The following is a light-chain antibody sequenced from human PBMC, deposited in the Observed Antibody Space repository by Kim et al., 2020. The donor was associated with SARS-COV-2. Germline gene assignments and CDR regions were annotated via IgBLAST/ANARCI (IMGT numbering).Light chain of an antibody. J-gene: IGLJ2*01. CDR2: KDS. CDR3: QAWDSSTAYV. Sequence: SYELTQPPSVSVSPGQTASITCSGDKLGDKYACWYQQKPGQSPVLVIYKDSKRPSGIPERFSGSNSGNTATLTISGTQAVDEADYYCQAWDSSTAYVFGG. V-gene: IGLV3-1*01. CDR1: KLGDKY.